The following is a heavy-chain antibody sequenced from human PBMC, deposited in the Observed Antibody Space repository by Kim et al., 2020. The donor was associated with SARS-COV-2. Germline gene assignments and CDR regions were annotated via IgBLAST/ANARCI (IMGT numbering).Heavy chain of an antibody. CDR1: GFTFSNYG. V-gene: IGHV3-33*01. Sequence: GGSLRLSCAASGFTFSNYGMHWVRQAPGKGLEWVAVIWYDGSNKYYADSVKGRFTISRDSSKNTLYLHMNSLTAEDTAVYYCAREDLVGATTALDYWGQG. CDR2: IWYDGSNK. CDR3: AREDLVGATTALDY. J-gene: IGHJ4*02. D-gene: IGHD1-26*01.